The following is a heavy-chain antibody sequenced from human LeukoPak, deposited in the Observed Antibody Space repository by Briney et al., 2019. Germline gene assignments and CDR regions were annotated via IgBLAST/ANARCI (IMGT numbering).Heavy chain of an antibody. D-gene: IGHD6-13*01. Sequence: TGGSLRLSCAASGFTFSSYAMSWVRQAPGKGLEWVSAISGSGGSTYYADSVKGRFTISRDNSKNTLYLQMNSLRAEDTAVYYCAKDGGSSSWYVDYFDYWGQGTLVTVSS. CDR1: GFTFSSYA. J-gene: IGHJ4*02. CDR3: AKDGGSSSWYVDYFDY. V-gene: IGHV3-23*01. CDR2: ISGSGGST.